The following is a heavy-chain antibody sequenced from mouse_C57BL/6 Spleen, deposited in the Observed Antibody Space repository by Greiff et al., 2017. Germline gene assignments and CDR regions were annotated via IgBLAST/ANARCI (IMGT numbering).Heavy chain of an antibody. V-gene: IGHV5-17*01. D-gene: IGHD1-1*01. CDR1: GFTFSDYG. CDR2: ISSGSSTI. J-gene: IGHJ4*01. CDR3: ARPDYGSSVYYAMDY. Sequence: EVKLMESGGGLVKPGGSLKLSCAASGFTFSDYGMHWVRQAPEKGLEWVAYISSGSSTIYYADTVKGRFTISRDNAKNTLFLQMTSLRSEDTAMYYCARPDYGSSVYYAMDYWGQGTSVTVSS.